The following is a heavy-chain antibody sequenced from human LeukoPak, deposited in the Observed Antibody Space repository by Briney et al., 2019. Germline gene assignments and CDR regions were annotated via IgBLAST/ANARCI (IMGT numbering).Heavy chain of an antibody. J-gene: IGHJ4*02. CDR3: AKDDESSSGSMARTFDY. Sequence: GGSLRLSCAASGFTFSSYAMSWVRQAPGKGLEWVSGISGSGGSTYYADSVKGRFTISRDNSKNTLYLQMNSLRAEDTAVYYCAKDDESSSGSMARTFDYWDQGTLVTVSS. CDR1: GFTFSSYA. V-gene: IGHV3-23*01. D-gene: IGHD6-19*01. CDR2: ISGSGGST.